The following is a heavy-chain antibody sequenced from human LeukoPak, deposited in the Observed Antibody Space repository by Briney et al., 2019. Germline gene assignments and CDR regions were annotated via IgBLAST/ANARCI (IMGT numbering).Heavy chain of an antibody. V-gene: IGHV3-7*01. D-gene: IGHD6-19*01. J-gene: IGHJ6*03. CDR1: GFTFSSYA. Sequence: GGSLRLSCAASGFTFSSYAMHWVRQAPGKGLEWVANIKQDGSEKYYVDSVKGRFTISRDNAKNSLYLQMNSLRAEDTAVYYCARELSSGWYYYYYMDVWGKGTTVTISS. CDR3: ARELSSGWYYYYYMDV. CDR2: IKQDGSEK.